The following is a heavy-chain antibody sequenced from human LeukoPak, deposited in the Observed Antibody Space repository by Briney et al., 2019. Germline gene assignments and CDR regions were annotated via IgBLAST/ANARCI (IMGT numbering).Heavy chain of an antibody. CDR1: GDSITSYY. J-gene: IGHJ4*02. V-gene: IGHV4-59*08. CDR3: ARHPYCSSTSCYPLGY. D-gene: IGHD2-2*01. Sequence: SETLSLTCTVSGDSITSYYWSWIRQPPGKGLEWIGYIYYSGSTNYNPSLKSRVTISLDTSKNQFSLKLLSVTAADTAVYYCARHPYCSSTSCYPLGYWGQGTLVTVSS. CDR2: IYYSGST.